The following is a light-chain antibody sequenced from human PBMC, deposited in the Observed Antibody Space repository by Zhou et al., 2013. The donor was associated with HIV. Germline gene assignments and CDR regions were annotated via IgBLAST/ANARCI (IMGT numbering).Light chain of an antibody. Sequence: EIVLTQSPATLSVSPGERATLSCRASQTVNNNFLAWYQQRPGQAPRLLIYGASSRAAGIPDRFSGSGSGTDFTLTINRLEPEDFAVYYCQQYYSSPLTFGGGTKLEIK. CDR3: QQYYSSPLT. CDR1: QTVNNNF. J-gene: IGKJ4*01. V-gene: IGKV3-20*01. CDR2: GAS.